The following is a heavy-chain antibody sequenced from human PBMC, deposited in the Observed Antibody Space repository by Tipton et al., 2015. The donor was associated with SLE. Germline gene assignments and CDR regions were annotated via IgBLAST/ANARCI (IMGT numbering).Heavy chain of an antibody. D-gene: IGHD7-27*01. CDR2: ISAYNGNT. CDR3: ARDEEGNWGSYYFDY. V-gene: IGHV1-18*04. CDR1: GYTLTSYG. J-gene: IGHJ4*02. Sequence: QSGAEVKKPGASVKVSCKASGYTLTSYGISWVRQAPGQGLEWMGWISAYNGNTNYAQKLQGRVTMTTDTSTSTAYMELRSLRSDDTAVYYCARDEEGNWGSYYFDYWGQGTLVTVSS.